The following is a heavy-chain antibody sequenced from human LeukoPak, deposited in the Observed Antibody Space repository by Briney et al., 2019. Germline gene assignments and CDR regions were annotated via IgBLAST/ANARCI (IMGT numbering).Heavy chain of an antibody. Sequence: SETLSLTCAVSGYSITSGRYWTWIRQPPGKGLEWIGYIHYDGRTNYNPSFKSRVIISLDTSNNQFSLNLKSVTAADTAAYYCARLVNYGYSDYWGQGTLVTVSS. J-gene: IGHJ4*02. CDR2: IHYDGRT. D-gene: IGHD3-22*01. V-gene: IGHV4-61*01. CDR3: ARLVNYGYSDY. CDR1: GYSITSGRY.